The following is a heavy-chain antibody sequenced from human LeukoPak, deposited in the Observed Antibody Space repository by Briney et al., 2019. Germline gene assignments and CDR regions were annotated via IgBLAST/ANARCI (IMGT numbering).Heavy chain of an antibody. J-gene: IGHJ5*02. CDR1: GYTFTSYD. V-gene: IGHV1-8*03. CDR3: ARVVDTAMVERVFYRWFDP. Sequence: VSVKDSCKASGYTFTSYDINWVRQATGQGLEWMGWMNPNSGNTGYAQKFQGRVTITRNTSISTAYMELSSLRSEDTAVYYCARVVDTAMVERVFYRWFDPWGQGTLVTVSS. CDR2: MNPNSGNT. D-gene: IGHD5-18*01.